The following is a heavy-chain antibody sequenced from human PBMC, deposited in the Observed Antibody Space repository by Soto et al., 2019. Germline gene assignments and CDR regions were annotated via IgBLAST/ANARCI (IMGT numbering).Heavy chain of an antibody. J-gene: IGHJ6*02. D-gene: IGHD3-10*01. Sequence: QVQLVQSGAEVKKPGSSVKVSCKASGGTFSSYTISWVRQAPGQGLEWMGRVIPILGIANYAQKFTGRVTITGDKSTTTAYMELSSLRSEDTAVYYCARLMSSGYHYGMDVWGQGITVTVSS. V-gene: IGHV1-69*02. CDR2: VIPILGIA. CDR3: ARLMSSGYHYGMDV. CDR1: GGTFSSYT.